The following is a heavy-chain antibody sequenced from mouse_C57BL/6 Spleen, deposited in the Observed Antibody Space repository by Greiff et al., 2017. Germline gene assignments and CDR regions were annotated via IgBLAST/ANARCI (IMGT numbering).Heavy chain of an antibody. J-gene: IGHJ3*01. CDR1: GYTFTSYW. CDR3: GHNCGSSPFGY. Sequence: VQLQQPGAELVRPGTSVKLSCKASGYTFTSYWMHWVKQRPGQGLEWIGVIDPSDSYTNYNQKFKGKATLTVDTSSSTAYMQLSSLTSEDSAVYCCGHNCGSSPFGYWGQGTLVTVSA. D-gene: IGHD1-1*01. V-gene: IGHV1-59*01. CDR2: IDPSDSYT.